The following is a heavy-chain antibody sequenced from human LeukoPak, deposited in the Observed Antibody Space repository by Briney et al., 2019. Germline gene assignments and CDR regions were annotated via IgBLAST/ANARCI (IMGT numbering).Heavy chain of an antibody. D-gene: IGHD1-26*01. CDR3: VSKWDLRD. CDR1: GFTFSTFA. J-gene: IGHJ4*02. Sequence: GSLRLSCAASGFTFSTFAMIWVRQPPGKGLEWVSSIFPSGGEIHYADSVKGRFTISRDNAKNSLYLQMDSLRADDTAVYYCVSKWDLRDWGQGALVTVST. CDR2: IFPSGGEI. V-gene: IGHV3-21*01.